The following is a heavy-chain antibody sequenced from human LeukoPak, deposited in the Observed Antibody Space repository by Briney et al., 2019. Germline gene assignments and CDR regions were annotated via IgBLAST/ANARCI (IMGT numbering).Heavy chain of an antibody. CDR2: ISGSSSYI. CDR1: GFTFSAYS. J-gene: IGHJ5*02. V-gene: IGHV3-21*01. Sequence: GGSLRLSCAASGFTFSAYSMNWDRQAPGKGLEWVSSISGSSSYIYYADSMKGRFTISRDNAKNSLYLQMNSLRADDTAVYYCVRDGSGGSCCTSWGQGTLVTVSS. D-gene: IGHD2-15*01. CDR3: VRDGSGGSCCTS.